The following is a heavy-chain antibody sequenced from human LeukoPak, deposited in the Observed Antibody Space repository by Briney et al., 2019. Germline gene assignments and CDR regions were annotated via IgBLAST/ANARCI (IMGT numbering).Heavy chain of an antibody. CDR1: GFTFSSYA. Sequence: QPGGFLRLSCAASGFTFSSYAMNWVRQAPGKGLEWVSAISGSGGATYYADSVKGRFTMSRDNSKNTLYLQMNSLRAEDTAVYYCAKGAYYHGSGRYFDYWGQGTLVTVSS. CDR3: AKGAYYHGSGRYFDY. D-gene: IGHD3-10*01. V-gene: IGHV3-23*01. J-gene: IGHJ4*02. CDR2: ISGSGGAT.